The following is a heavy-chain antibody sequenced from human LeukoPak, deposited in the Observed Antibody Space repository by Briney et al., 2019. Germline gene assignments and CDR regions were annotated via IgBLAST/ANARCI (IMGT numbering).Heavy chain of an antibody. V-gene: IGHV4-34*01. CDR2: INHSGRT. J-gene: IGHJ4*02. CDR1: GGSFIGYY. Sequence: KASETLSLTCAVYGGSFIGYYWSWIRQPPGEGLEWIGEINHSGRTNYNPSLKSRVAISVDTSKNQFSLKLRSVTGADRAVYYCARGEGGVHYFDYWGQGTLVSV. D-gene: IGHD3-16*01. CDR3: ARGEGGVHYFDY.